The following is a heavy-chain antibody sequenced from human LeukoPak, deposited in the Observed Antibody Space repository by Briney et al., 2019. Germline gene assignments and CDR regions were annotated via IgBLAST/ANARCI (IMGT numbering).Heavy chain of an antibody. D-gene: IGHD2-2*01. J-gene: IGHJ3*02. CDR2: IYTSGST. V-gene: IGHV4-4*07. Sequence: PSETLSLTCTVSGGSISSYYWSWIRQPAGRGLEWIGRIYTSGSTNYNPSLKSRVTMSVDTSKNQFSLKLSSVTAADTAVYYCASYSQYCSSTSCYWGAFDIWGQGTMVTVSS. CDR1: GGSISSYY. CDR3: ASYSQYCSSTSCYWGAFDI.